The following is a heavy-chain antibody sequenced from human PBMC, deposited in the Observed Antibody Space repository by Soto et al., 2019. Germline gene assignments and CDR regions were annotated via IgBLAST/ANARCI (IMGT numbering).Heavy chain of an antibody. CDR2: IYYSGST. Sequence: PSETLSLTCTVSGGSISSYYWSWIRQPPGKGLEWIGYIYYSGSTNYNPSLKSRVTISVDTSKNQFSLKLSSVTAADTAVYYCARVEMATKGRGMDVWAQGTTVTVSS. CDR1: GGSISSYY. CDR3: ARVEMATKGRGMDV. J-gene: IGHJ6*02. V-gene: IGHV4-59*01. D-gene: IGHD5-12*01.